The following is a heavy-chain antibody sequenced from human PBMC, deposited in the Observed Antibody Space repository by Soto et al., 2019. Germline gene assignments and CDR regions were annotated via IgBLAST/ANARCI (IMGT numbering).Heavy chain of an antibody. D-gene: IGHD2-2*01. CDR2: ISSSSSTI. V-gene: IGHV3-48*02. J-gene: IGHJ6*02. CDR3: ERDKGGCISTSCYEYYYYGMDV. CDR1: GFTFSSYS. Sequence: EVQLVESGGGLVQPGGSLRLSCAASGFTFSSYSMNWVRQAPGKGLEWVSYISSSSSTIYYADSVKGRFTISRDNAKNXXYXQXSSLRDEDTAVYYCERDKGGCISTSCYEYYYYGMDVWGQGTTVTVSS.